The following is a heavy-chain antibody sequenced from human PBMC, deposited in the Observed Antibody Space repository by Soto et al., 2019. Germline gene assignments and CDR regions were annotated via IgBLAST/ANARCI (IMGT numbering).Heavy chain of an antibody. J-gene: IGHJ4*02. CDR2: TNPILSMS. CDR3: ATSYGSGSQAFDY. D-gene: IGHD3-10*01. Sequence: QVHLVQSGAELKKPGSSVRVSCKASGDTFNFYTINWVRQAPGLGLEWMGRTNPILSMSNSALKFQGRLSISAEKSTSTAYMDLRRLRSDDTAVYYCATSYGSGSQAFDYWGQGALVTVSS. CDR1: GDTFNFYT. V-gene: IGHV1-69*02.